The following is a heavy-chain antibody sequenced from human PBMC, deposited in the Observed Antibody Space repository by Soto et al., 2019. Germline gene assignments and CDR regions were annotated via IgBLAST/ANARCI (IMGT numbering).Heavy chain of an antibody. CDR3: TKDHYSPPYSSSWRGFDY. CDR2: MSGSGGST. D-gene: IGHD6-6*01. CDR1: GFTFSNHA. Sequence: VQLLESGGGLVQPGGSLRLSCAASGFTFSNHAMSWVRQAPGKGLEWVSAMSGSGGSTSYAGSVKGRFTISRDNSKNTLYLQMNSLRAEDTAVYYCTKDHYSPPYSSSWRGFDYWGQGALVTVSS. J-gene: IGHJ4*02. V-gene: IGHV3-23*01.